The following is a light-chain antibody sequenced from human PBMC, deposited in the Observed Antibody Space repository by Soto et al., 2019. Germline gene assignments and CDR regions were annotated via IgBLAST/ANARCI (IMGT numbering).Light chain of an antibody. CDR2: GAY. J-gene: IGKJ5*01. CDR3: QQYKNGPFPIT. CDR1: QSVSSN. V-gene: IGKV3-15*01. Sequence: IVMTQSPVSLSVSPGERVTLSCRASQSVSSNLAWYQQKPGQSPRLLIYGAYTRAAGVPARFSGGGSGTAFTLTITSLQSEDFAVYYCQQYKNGPFPITFGQGTRLDIK.